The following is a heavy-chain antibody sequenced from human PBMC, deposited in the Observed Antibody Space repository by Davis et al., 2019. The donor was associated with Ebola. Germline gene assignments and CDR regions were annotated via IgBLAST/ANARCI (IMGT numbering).Heavy chain of an antibody. Sequence: GESLKISCETSGFIFRNYVMSWVRQAPGKGLEWVSTFGTGGDTYYADSVKGRFAISRDNSKNTLYLQMNSLRAEDTAVYYCARHTTHWGQGTLVTVSS. J-gene: IGHJ4*02. V-gene: IGHV3-23*01. CDR1: GFIFRNYV. CDR2: FGTGGDT. D-gene: IGHD1-26*01. CDR3: ARHTTH.